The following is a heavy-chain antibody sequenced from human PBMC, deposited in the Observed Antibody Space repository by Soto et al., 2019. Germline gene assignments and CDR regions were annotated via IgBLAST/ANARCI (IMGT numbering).Heavy chain of an antibody. D-gene: IGHD3-9*01. CDR1: GYTFTSYG. J-gene: IGHJ6*03. V-gene: IGHV1-18*01. Sequence: QVQLVQSGAEVKKPGASVKVSCKASGYTFTSYGISWVRQAPGQGLEWMGWISAYNGNTNYAQKLQGRVTITTNTSTSTAYMELRSLISDDTAVYYCERDILTGLPSNRKGAIKYYYYYYLDVWGKGTTVTVAS. CDR2: ISAYNGNT. CDR3: ERDILTGLPSNRKGAIKYYYYYYLDV.